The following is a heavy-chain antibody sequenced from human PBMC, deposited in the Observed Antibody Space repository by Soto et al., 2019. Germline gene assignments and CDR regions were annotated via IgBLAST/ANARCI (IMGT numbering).Heavy chain of an antibody. CDR2: INPNSGGT. CDR3: ARERASRWGTNYYDSSGYHFTPYYYGMDV. D-gene: IGHD3-22*01. Sequence: VASVNVSCKASGYTFTGYYMHWVRQAPGQGLELMWWINPNSGGTNYAQKFQGWVTMTRDTSISTAYMELSRLRSDDTAVYYCARERASRWGTNYYDSSGYHFTPYYYGMDVWGQGTTVTVSS. J-gene: IGHJ6*02. CDR1: GYTFTGYY. V-gene: IGHV1-2*04.